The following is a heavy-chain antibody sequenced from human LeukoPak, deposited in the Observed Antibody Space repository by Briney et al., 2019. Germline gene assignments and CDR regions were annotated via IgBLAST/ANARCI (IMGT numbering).Heavy chain of an antibody. Sequence: GGSLRLSCAAAGFTVSRFWMSWVRQAPGKWLEWVSYIKQDGSEKNYVDSVKGRFTISRDNAKNSLYLKMNSLRAEDTALYYCARDSTGYGYEEWYWGQGTLVTVSS. CDR1: GFTVSRFW. J-gene: IGHJ4*02. CDR3: ARDSTGYGYEEWY. V-gene: IGHV3-7*01. D-gene: IGHD5-18*01. CDR2: IKQDGSEK.